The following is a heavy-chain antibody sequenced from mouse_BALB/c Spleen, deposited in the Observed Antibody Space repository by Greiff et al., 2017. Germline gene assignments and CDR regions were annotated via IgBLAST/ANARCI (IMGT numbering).Heavy chain of an antibody. V-gene: IGHV1-69*02. CDR2: IYPSDSYT. CDR3: TFYYGYGFAY. D-gene: IGHD1-2*01. J-gene: IGHJ3*01. CDR1: GYTFTSYW. Sequence: QVQLQQPGAELVRPGASVKLSCKASGYTFTSYWINWVKQRPGQGLEWIGNIYPSDSYTNYNQKFKDKATLTVDKSSSTAYMQLSSPTSEDSAVYYCTFYYGYGFAYWGQGTLVTVSA.